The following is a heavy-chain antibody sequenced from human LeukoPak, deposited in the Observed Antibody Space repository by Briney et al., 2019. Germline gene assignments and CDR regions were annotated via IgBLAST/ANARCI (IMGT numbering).Heavy chain of an antibody. J-gene: IGHJ4*02. CDR1: GGSITNTNY. CDR3: AREGGPYRPLDY. Sequence: SETLSLTRGVSGGSITNTNYWTWVRQPPGKGLEWSGEFNLQGSTNYNPSLMGRVAISVDKSENHHSLQLTSVTAADTAVYYCAREGGPYRPLDYSGQGTLVTVSS. CDR2: FNLQGST. V-gene: IGHV4-4*02.